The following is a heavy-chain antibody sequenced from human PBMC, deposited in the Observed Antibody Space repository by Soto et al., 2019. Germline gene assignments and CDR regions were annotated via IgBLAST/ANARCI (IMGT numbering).Heavy chain of an antibody. CDR1: GYTFTSYA. V-gene: IGHV1-3*01. CDR3: ARSSYDSSGYYLYYFDY. Sequence: SVKVSCKASGYTFTSYAMHWVRQAPGQRLEWMGWINAGNGNTKYSQKFQGRVTITRDTSASTAYMELSSLRSEDTAVYYCARSSYDSSGYYLYYFDYRGQGNLVTVSS. CDR2: INAGNGNT. J-gene: IGHJ4*02. D-gene: IGHD3-22*01.